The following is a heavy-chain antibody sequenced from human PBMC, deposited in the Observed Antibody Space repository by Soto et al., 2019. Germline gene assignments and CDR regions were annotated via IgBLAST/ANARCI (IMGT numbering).Heavy chain of an antibody. CDR1: GFTFSSYA. CDR3: AKAGAALAGIRFLLYESEYFHH. D-gene: IGHD6-19*01. J-gene: IGHJ1*01. CDR2: ISGGGGTT. Sequence: GGSLRLSCAASGFTFSSYAMNWVRQAPGKGLEWVSAISGGGGTTYYADSVKGRFTVSRDNSKNTLYLQMNSLGAEDTALYYCAKAGAALAGIRFLLYESEYFHHWGQGTLVTVSS. V-gene: IGHV3-23*01.